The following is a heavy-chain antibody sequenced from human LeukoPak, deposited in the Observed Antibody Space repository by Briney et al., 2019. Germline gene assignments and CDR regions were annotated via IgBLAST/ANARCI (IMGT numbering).Heavy chain of an antibody. CDR2: IYTSGNT. D-gene: IGHD2-15*01. Sequence: PSETLSLTCTVSGGSISGYYWSWIPQPAGKELEWIGRIYTSGNTDYNPSLKGRVSMSVDTSKNQFSLKLSSVTAADTAVYCCARAHTLSCNGGPCPYFLDYWGQGTLVTVSS. V-gene: IGHV4-4*07. CDR3: ARAHTLSCNGGPCPYFLDY. J-gene: IGHJ4*02. CDR1: GGSISGYY.